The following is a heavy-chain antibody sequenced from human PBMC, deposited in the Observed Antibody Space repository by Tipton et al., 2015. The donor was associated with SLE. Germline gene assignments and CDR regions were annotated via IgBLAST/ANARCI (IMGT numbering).Heavy chain of an antibody. J-gene: IGHJ3*02. CDR1: GGYFSGYY. V-gene: IGHV4-34*01. CDR3: ARGIGAFDI. Sequence: TLSLTYAVYGGYFSGYYWSWIRQPPGRGLEWIGEINHSGRTNYKSSLKSRVTISVDTSKNQFSLKLSSVTAADTAVYYCARGIGAFDIWGQGTLVTVSS. CDR2: INHSGRT.